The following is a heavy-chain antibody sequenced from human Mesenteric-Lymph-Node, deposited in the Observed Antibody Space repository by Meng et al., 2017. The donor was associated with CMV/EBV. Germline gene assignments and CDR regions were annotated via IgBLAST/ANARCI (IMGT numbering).Heavy chain of an antibody. D-gene: IGHD3-16*01. CDR1: GYSISSGYY. V-gene: IGHV4-38-2*02. J-gene: IGHJ5*02. CDR2: VYHSGST. Sequence: SETLSLTCIVSGYSISSGYYWGWLRQPPGKGLEWIGYVYHSGSTYYNPSLKSRVTISVDTSRKQFPLKLTSVTAADTAVYYCTREQGEEKVDYVFYHPTRFDPWGQGTLVTVSS. CDR3: TREQGEEKVDYVFYHPTRFDP.